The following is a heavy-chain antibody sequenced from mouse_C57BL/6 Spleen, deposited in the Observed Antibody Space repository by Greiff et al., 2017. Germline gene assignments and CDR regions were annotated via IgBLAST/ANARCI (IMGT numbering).Heavy chain of an antibody. D-gene: IGHD2-3*01. J-gene: IGHJ4*01. CDR3: ARSWGFYDGYYDGNYYAMDY. Sequence: EVQLQQSGPELVKPGASVKISCQASGYTFTDYYMNWVKPSHGKSLEWIGDINPYNCGTSYNQKFKGKATLTVDKSSSTAYMELRSLTSEDSAVYYCARSWGFYDGYYDGNYYAMDYWGQGTSVTVSS. V-gene: IGHV1-26*01. CDR1: GYTFTDYY. CDR2: INPYNCGT.